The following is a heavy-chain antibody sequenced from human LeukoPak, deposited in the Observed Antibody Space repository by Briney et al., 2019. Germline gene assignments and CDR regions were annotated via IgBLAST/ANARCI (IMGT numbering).Heavy chain of an antibody. CDR2: ISWNSGSI. D-gene: IGHD3-22*01. CDR1: GFTFDDYA. Sequence: GRSLRLSCAASGFTFDDYAMHCVRQAPGKGLEWVSGISWNSGSIGYADSVKGRFTISRDNAKNSLYLQMNSLRAEDTALYYCAKQYYDSSGPFDYWGQGTLVTVSS. V-gene: IGHV3-9*01. CDR3: AKQYYDSSGPFDY. J-gene: IGHJ4*02.